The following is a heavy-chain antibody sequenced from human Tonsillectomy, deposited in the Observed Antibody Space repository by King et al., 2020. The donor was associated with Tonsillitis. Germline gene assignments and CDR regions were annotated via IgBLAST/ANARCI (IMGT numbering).Heavy chain of an antibody. V-gene: IGHV3-23*04. CDR1: GFTFSSCA. J-gene: IGHJ6*03. CDR3: AKSWGGDYYYYMDV. Sequence: VQLVESGGGLLQPGGSMRLSCAASGFTFSSCAWNWVRQPPGEELDVFSIFVGSGGSTFYADAVKGRFTNSSDNSKNTLDLQMNRLIAEDTAVYYCAKSWGGDYYYYMDVWGKGTTVTVSS. D-gene: IGHD1-26*01. CDR2: FVGSGGST.